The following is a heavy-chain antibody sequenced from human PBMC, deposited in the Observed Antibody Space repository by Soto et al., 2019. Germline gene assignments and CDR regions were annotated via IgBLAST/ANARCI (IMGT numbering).Heavy chain of an antibody. CDR3: ARGRGWLHAWCDP. D-gene: IGHD5-12*01. V-gene: IGHV4-34*01. CDR2: INHSGST. J-gene: IGHJ5*02. CDR1: GGSFSGYY. Sequence: SETLSLTCAVYGGSFSGYYWSWIRQPPGKGLEWIGEINHSGSTNYNPSLKSRVTISVDTSKNQFSLKLSSVTAADTAVYYCARGRGWLHAWCDPWGQGTLVTVSS.